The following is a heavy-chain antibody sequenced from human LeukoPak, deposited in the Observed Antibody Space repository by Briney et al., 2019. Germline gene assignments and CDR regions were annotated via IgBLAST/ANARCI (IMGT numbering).Heavy chain of an antibody. CDR2: VHLDGRT. CDR3: AREGGFFRPLDY. J-gene: IGHJ4*02. Sequence: SGTLSLTCGVSGGAVTSTNWWTWVRQPPGKGLEWIGEVHLDGRTNYNPSLESRLTISVDLSENHISLKLTSVTAAHTAVYHCAREGGFFRPLDYSGQGTLVTVSS. CDR1: GGAVTSTNW. V-gene: IGHV4-4*02. D-gene: IGHD3-3*01.